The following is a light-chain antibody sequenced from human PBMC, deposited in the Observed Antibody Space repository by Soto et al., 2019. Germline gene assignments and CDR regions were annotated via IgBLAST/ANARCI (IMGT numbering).Light chain of an antibody. CDR3: CSYAGTITLYV. J-gene: IGLJ1*01. CDR2: EGS. V-gene: IGLV2-23*01. Sequence: QSALTQPASVSGSPGQSITISCTGTRSDVGGYNLVSWYQQHPGKAPKLMIYEGSKRPSGVSTRFSGSKSGNTASLTISGLQAEDEADYYCCSYAGTITLYVFGTGTKVTVL. CDR1: RSDVGGYNL.